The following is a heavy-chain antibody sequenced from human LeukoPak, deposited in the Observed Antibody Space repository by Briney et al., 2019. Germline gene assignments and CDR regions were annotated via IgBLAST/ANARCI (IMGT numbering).Heavy chain of an antibody. CDR3: ARGGPASWFDP. Sequence: YYXXXSRPPXGXGRESIGSISHSGSTYYNPSLKSRVTISVDTSKNRFSLKLSSVPAADTAVYYCARGGPASWFDPWGQGTLVTVSS. CDR2: ISHSGST. V-gene: IGHV4-38-2*01. D-gene: IGHD2-15*01. J-gene: IGHJ5*02. CDR1: YY.